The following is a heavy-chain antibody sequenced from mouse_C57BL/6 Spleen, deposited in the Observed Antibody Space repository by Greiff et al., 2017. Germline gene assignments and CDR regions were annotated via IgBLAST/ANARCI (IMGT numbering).Heavy chain of an antibody. Sequence: QVQLQQSGAELARPGASVKLSCKASGYTFTSYGISWVKQRTGQGLEWIGEIYPRSGNTYYNEKFKGKATLTADKSSSTAYMELRSLTSEDSAVYFCAREGALSTMVTRGYFDYWGQGTTLTVSS. D-gene: IGHD2-2*01. CDR1: GYTFTSYG. CDR3: AREGALSTMVTRGYFDY. V-gene: IGHV1-81*01. CDR2: IYPRSGNT. J-gene: IGHJ2*01.